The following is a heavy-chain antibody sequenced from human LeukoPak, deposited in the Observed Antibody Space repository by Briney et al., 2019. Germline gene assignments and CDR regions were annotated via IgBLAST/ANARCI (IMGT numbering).Heavy chain of an antibody. J-gene: IGHJ4*02. D-gene: IGHD3-10*01. Sequence: GGSLRLSCAASGFTFDDYAMHWVRQAPGQGLEWVSLISGDGGSTYYADSVKGRFTISRDNSKNSLYLQMNSLRTEDTALYYCAKGGPTYYYGSGDYSDYWGQGTLVTVSS. V-gene: IGHV3-43*02. CDR1: GFTFDDYA. CDR2: ISGDGGST. CDR3: AKGGPTYYYGSGDYSDY.